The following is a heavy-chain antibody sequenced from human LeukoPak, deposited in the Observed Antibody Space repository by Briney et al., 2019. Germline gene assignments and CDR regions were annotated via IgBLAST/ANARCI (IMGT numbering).Heavy chain of an antibody. CDR2: IYHSGST. CDR3: ARGPLIGPIDY. D-gene: IGHD3-16*01. J-gene: IGHJ4*02. V-gene: IGHV4-38-2*02. CDR1: SYSISRGNH. Sequence: PAETLSLTCTVSSYSISRGNHWGWIRQPPGKGLEWIGSIYHSGSTYYNPSLKSRVTISVDTSKNQFSLKLTSVTAADTAVYYCARGPLIGPIDYWGQGTLVTVSS.